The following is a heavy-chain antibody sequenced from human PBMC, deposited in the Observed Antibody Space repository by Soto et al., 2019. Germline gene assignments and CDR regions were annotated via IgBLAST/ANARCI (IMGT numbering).Heavy chain of an antibody. Sequence: QVQLVQSGAEVRKPGASVKVSCKASGYTFTSSGFSWVRQAPGQGLEWMGRISAYNGNTNYAQKLQGRVSMTTDTSTTTAYMELRSLGSDDTAVYYCARDPMIGGYGMDVWGQGTTVTVSS. V-gene: IGHV1-18*04. CDR1: GYTFTSSG. CDR3: ARDPMIGGYGMDV. D-gene: IGHD3-22*01. CDR2: ISAYNGNT. J-gene: IGHJ6*02.